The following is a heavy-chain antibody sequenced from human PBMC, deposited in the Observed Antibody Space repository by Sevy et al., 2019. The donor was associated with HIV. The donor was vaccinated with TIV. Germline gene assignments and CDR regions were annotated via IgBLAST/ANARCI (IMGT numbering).Heavy chain of an antibody. J-gene: IGHJ4*02. CDR3: ARDLDYDSSGYYSEYYFDY. CDR2: IKQDGSEK. D-gene: IGHD3-22*01. Sequence: GGSLRLSCAASGFTFSSYWMSWVRQAPGKGLEWVANIKQDGSEKYYMDSVKGRFTISRDNAKNSLYLQMNSLRAEDTAVYYCARDLDYDSSGYYSEYYFDYWGQGTLVTVSS. CDR1: GFTFSSYW. V-gene: IGHV3-7*03.